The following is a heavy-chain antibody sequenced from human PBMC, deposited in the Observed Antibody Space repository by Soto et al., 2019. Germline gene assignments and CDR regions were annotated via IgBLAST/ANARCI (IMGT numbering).Heavy chain of an antibody. CDR2: INAGNGNT. J-gene: IGHJ5*02. V-gene: IGHV1-3*01. CDR3: ASGNWNYAGGRWFDP. CDR1: GYTFTSYA. D-gene: IGHD1-7*01. Sequence: GASVKVCCKASGYTFTSYAMHWVRQAPGQRLEWMGWINAGNGNTKYSQKFQGRVTITRDTSASTAYMELSSLRSEDTAVYYCASGNWNYAGGRWFDPWGHGTLVTVSS.